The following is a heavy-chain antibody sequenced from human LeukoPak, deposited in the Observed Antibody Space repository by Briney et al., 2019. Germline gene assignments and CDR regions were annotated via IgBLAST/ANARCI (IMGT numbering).Heavy chain of an antibody. Sequence: GGSLRLSCSASGFPFSNYAMHWVRQAPGKGLEYVSAIGGNGGTTYYADSVKGRFTISRDNSKNTLYLQMTSLRAEDTAVFYCVKGRQVTGTYYFDYWGQGTLVTVSS. J-gene: IGHJ4*02. CDR2: IGGNGGTT. V-gene: IGHV3-64D*06. D-gene: IGHD1-7*01. CDR3: VKGRQVTGTYYFDY. CDR1: GFPFSNYA.